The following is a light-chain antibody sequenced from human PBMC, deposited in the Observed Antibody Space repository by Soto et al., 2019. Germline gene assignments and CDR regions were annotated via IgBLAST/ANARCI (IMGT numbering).Light chain of an antibody. Sequence: DFQMTQSPSTLSASVGDRVTITCRASESVSSWLAWYQQKPGRTPKLLIYQASTLETGVTSRFSGSGSGTEFTPTNSSLQPDDFATYYCQQYNDYSQAFGQGTKVESK. CDR3: QQYNDYSQA. CDR2: QAS. V-gene: IGKV1-5*03. CDR1: ESVSSW. J-gene: IGKJ1*01.